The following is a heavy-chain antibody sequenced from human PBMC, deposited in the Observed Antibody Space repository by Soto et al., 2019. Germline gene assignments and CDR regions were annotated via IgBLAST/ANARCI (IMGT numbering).Heavy chain of an antibody. CDR3: ARANPQDYARFDY. D-gene: IGHD4-17*01. V-gene: IGHV6-1*01. Sequence: SQTLSLTCAISGDSVSSNSAAWNWIRQSPSRGLEWLGRTYYRSKWYNDYAVSVKSRITINPDTSKNQFSLKLSSVTAADTAVYYCARANPQDYARFDYWGQGTLVTVSS. CDR1: GDSVSSNSAA. CDR2: TYYRSKWYN. J-gene: IGHJ4*02.